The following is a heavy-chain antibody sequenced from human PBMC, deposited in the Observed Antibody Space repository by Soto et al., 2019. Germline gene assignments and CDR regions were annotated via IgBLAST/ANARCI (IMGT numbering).Heavy chain of an antibody. J-gene: IGHJ4*02. CDR3: ARHEVGWYFDS. V-gene: IGHV4-39*01. D-gene: IGHD1-26*01. Sequence: QLQLQESGPGLVKPSETLSLTCTVSRGSISSGTNYWAWIRQPPGKGLEWIANIYYSGSTFYNPSLKSRVTISLDTSKNQFSLKLRSVTAADTAVYYCARHEVGWYFDSWGQGTLVTVSS. CDR1: RGSISSGTNY. CDR2: IYYSGST.